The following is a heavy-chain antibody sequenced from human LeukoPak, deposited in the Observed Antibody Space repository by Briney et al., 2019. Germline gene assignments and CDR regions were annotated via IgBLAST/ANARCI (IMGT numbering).Heavy chain of an antibody. J-gene: IGHJ6*03. V-gene: IGHV4-39*07. CDR1: GGSISSAPYH. Sequence: SETLSLTCTVSGGSISSAPYHWGWIRQPPGKNLEWLGSVYYTGSTHNNPSLKSRVTISVDTSRNQFSLQLSSVTAADMAVYYCARVCVGGSSCMDVWGKGATVTVSS. D-gene: IGHD6-13*01. CDR2: VYYTGST. CDR3: ARVCVGGSSCMDV.